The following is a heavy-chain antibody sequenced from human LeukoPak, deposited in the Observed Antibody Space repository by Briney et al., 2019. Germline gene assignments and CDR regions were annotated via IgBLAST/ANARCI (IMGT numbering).Heavy chain of an antibody. Sequence: GGSLRLSCAASGFTFSSYAMTWVRQAPGKGLEGVSSITGSAGSTYYADSVKGRLTISRDNSKNTLYLQMNSLRAEDTAVYYCAKDADWINYYDSSGYYDYWGQGTLVTVSS. CDR1: GFTFSSYA. CDR2: ITGSAGST. CDR3: AKDADWINYYDSSGYYDY. J-gene: IGHJ4*02. D-gene: IGHD3-22*01. V-gene: IGHV3-23*01.